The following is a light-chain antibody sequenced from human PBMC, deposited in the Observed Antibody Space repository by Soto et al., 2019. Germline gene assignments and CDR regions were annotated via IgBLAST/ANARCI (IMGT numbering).Light chain of an antibody. CDR2: EVT. CDR1: NSDIGAYDY. Sequence: QSVLTQPASVSGSPGQSITISCTGSNSDIGAYDYVSWYQQHPGKPPTLLIYEVTFRPSGVPNRFSGSKSGNTATLTISGLLTEDEADYYCGSYASATLIFGGGT. J-gene: IGLJ2*01. V-gene: IGLV2-14*01. CDR3: GSYASATLI.